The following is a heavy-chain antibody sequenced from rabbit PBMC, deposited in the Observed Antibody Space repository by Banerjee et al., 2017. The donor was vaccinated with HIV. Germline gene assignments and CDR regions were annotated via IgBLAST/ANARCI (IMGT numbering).Heavy chain of an antibody. J-gene: IGHJ6*01. CDR3: AREMVVVVTRPYAYGMDL. V-gene: IGHV1S40*01. CDR1: GFTFSSYY. D-gene: IGHD1-1*01. Sequence: QSVEESGGRLVNPDESLTLTCKASGFTFSSYYMSWVRQAPGKGLEWIGCINTGSGSTDYASWAKGRFTISKTSSTTVTLQMTSLTAADTATYFCAREMVVVVTRPYAYGMDLWGPGTLVTVS. CDR2: INTGSGST.